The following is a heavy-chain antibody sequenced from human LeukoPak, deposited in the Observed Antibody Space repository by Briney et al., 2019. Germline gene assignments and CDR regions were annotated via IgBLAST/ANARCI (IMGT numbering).Heavy chain of an antibody. Sequence: PGGSLRLSCAGSGFTFSSYSMNWVRQAPGKGLEWVSSISGSSSYIYYADSVKGRFTISRDNVKNSLYLQMNSLRAEDTAVYYCARDLRLGELSFWEKEPGAFDIWGQGTMVTVSS. CDR3: ARDLRLGELSFWEKEPGAFDI. CDR1: GFTFSSYS. J-gene: IGHJ3*02. D-gene: IGHD3-16*02. V-gene: IGHV3-21*04. CDR2: ISGSSSYI.